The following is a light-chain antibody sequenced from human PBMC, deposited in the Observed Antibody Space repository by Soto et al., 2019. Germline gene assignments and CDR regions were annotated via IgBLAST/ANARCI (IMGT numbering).Light chain of an antibody. J-gene: IGLJ2*01. V-gene: IGLV2-8*01. Sequence: QSALTQPPSASGSPGQSVTISCTGTSSDVGGYNYVSWYQHHPGKAPKLIIYEVTKWPSGVPDRFSGSKSGNTASLTVSGLQAEDEADYYCSSYAGSTTVVFGGGTKLTVL. CDR2: EVT. CDR1: SSDVGGYNY. CDR3: SSYAGSTTVV.